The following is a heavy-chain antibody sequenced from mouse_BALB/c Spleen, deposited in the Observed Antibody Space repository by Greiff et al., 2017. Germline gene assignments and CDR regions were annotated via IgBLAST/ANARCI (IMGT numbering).Heavy chain of an antibody. CDR2: ISSGGSYT. CDR3: ARGDGNPFDY. J-gene: IGHJ2*01. Sequence: EVQRVESGGGLVKPGGSLKLSCAASGFTFSSYAMSWVRQTPEKRLEWVATISSGGSYTYYPDSVKGRFTISRDNAKNTLYLQMSSLRSEDTAMYYCARGDGNPFDYWGQGTTLTVSS. V-gene: IGHV5-9-3*01. CDR1: GFTFSSYA. D-gene: IGHD2-1*01.